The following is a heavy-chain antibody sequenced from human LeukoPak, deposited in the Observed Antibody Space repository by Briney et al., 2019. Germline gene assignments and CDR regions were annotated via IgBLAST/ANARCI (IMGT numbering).Heavy chain of an antibody. D-gene: IGHD3-9*01. CDR1: GYTFTSYG. Sequence: ASVKVSCKASGYTFTSYGISWVRQAPGQGREWMGWISAYNGNTNYAQKLQGRVTMTTDTSTSTAYMELRSLRSDDTAVYYCARVGYDILTGYYYYYGMDVWGQGTTVTVSS. J-gene: IGHJ6*02. CDR3: ARVGYDILTGYYYYYGMDV. V-gene: IGHV1-18*01. CDR2: ISAYNGNT.